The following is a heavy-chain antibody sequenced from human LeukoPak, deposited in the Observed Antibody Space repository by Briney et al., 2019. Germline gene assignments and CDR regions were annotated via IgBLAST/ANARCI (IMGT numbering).Heavy chain of an antibody. V-gene: IGHV3-66*01. J-gene: IGHJ4*02. Sequence: PGGSLRLFCAASGFTVSSNYMSWVRQAPGKGLEWVSVIYSGGNTYYADSVQGRSTMSRENPKNTLYLQMNSLRAEDTAVYYCARAHDRGYYYGFDYWGQGTLVTVSS. CDR1: GFTVSSNY. CDR2: IYSGGNT. CDR3: ARAHDRGYYYGFDY. D-gene: IGHD3-22*01.